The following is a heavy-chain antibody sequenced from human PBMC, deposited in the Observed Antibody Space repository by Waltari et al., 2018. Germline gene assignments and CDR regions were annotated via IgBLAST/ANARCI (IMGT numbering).Heavy chain of an antibody. V-gene: IGHV3-30-3*01. CDR3: ARDRGYDYDQFDY. CDR2: ISYDGSNK. D-gene: IGHD5-12*01. Sequence: QVQLVESGGGVVQPGRSLRLSCAASGFTFSSYAVHWVRPAPGKGLEWVAVISYDGSNKYYADSVKGRFTISRDNSKNTLYLQMNSLRAEDTAVYYCARDRGYDYDQFDYWGQGTLVTVSS. CDR1: GFTFSSYA. J-gene: IGHJ4*02.